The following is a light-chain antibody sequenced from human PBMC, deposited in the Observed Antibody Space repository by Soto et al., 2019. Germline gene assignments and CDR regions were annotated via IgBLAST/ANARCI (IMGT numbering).Light chain of an antibody. CDR1: QSISRT. CDR2: EAS. V-gene: IGKV1-5*01. CDR3: QQLNSYPLT. J-gene: IGKJ4*02. Sequence: DIRMTQSPSSLSASIGDRVTITCRASQSISRTLAWYQQKPGKAPKLLIFEASTLESGVPSRFSGSGSGTEFTLTVSSLQPDDFATYYCQQLNSYPLTCGGGTKVDI.